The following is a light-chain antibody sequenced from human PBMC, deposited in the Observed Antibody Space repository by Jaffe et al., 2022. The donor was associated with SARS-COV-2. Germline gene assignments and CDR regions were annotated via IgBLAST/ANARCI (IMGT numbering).Light chain of an antibody. V-gene: IGKV3-15*01. CDR2: GAS. CDR3: QQYNNWPPAIT. J-gene: IGKJ5*01. CDR1: QSVSNN. Sequence: EIVMTQSPATLSVSPGERATLSCRASQSVSNNLAWYQQKPGQAPRLLIYGASTRATGIPARFSGSGSGTEFTLAISSLQSEDFAVYYCQQYNNWPPAITFGQGTRLEIK.